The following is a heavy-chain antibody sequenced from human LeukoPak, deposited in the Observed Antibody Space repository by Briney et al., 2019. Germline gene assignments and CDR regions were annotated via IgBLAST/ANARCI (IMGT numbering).Heavy chain of an antibody. Sequence: PGESLKISCKASGYHFATAWIAWVRPLPGKGLEWMGIVYPGDSDTKYNPSFQGHVTISADKSITTAYLQWASLKASDTAIYYCARHGRWELDYWGQGTLVSVSS. CDR2: VYPGDSDT. CDR1: GYHFATAW. V-gene: IGHV5-51*01. D-gene: IGHD4-23*01. J-gene: IGHJ4*02. CDR3: ARHGRWELDY.